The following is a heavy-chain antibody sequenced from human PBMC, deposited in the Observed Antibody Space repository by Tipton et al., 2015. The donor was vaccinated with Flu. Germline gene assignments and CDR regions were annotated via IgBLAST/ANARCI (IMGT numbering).Heavy chain of an antibody. J-gene: IGHJ4*02. CDR2: IYPSGTT. CDR3: ARLSYYDVDLKNFYFDY. V-gene: IGHV4-39*01. CDR1: SGSIRSTNYF. Sequence: TLSLTCTASSGSIRSTNYFCAWIRQPPGKRLELIGSIYPSGTTYYNPSLKSRVTISVDTSKSQFSLMLRSVTAADTAVYFCARLSYYDVDLKNFYFDYWGQGALVTVSS. D-gene: IGHD1-26*01.